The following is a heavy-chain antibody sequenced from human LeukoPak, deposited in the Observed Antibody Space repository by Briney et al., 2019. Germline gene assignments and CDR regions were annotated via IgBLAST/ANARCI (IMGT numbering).Heavy chain of an antibody. CDR1: GYTLTELS. J-gene: IGHJ5*02. CDR3: ARYMYGQLGWFDP. Sequence: EASVKVSCKVSGYTLTELSMHWVRQAPGQGLEWMGGIIPMFDVANYAQKFQGRVTITADKSSSTAYMELSSLKSDDTAVYYCARYMYGQLGWFDPWGQGTLVTVSS. V-gene: IGHV1-69*10. D-gene: IGHD2-8*01. CDR2: IIPMFDVA.